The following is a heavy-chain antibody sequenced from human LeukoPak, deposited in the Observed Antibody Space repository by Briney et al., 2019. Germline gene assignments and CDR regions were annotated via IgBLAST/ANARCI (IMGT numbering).Heavy chain of an antibody. CDR3: ATSKNNEDSNVYYHPPFDY. Sequence: SVNVSCKVSGYTLTELSMHCVPHAPGKGLGWRGGFALEVDKTIYPQKFQGRVTMTEDTSTDTAYMELSSLRSEHTAVYYWATSKNNEDSNVYYHPPFDYWGQGTLVTVSS. J-gene: IGHJ4*02. CDR1: GYTLTELS. CDR2: FALEVDKT. D-gene: IGHD3-22*01. V-gene: IGHV1-24*01.